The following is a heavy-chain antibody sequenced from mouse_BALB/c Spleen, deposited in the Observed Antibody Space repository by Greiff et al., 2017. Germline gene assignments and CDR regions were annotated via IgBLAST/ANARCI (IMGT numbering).Heavy chain of an antibody. J-gene: IGHJ4*01. CDR2: IYPYNGGT. CDR3: AREDLDAMDY. Sequence: VQLKESGPELVKPGASVKISCKASGYTFTDYNMHWVKQSHGKSLEWIGYIYPYNGGTGYNQKFKSKATLTVDNSSSTAYMELRSLTSEDSAVYYCAREDLDAMDYWGQGTSVTVSS. V-gene: IGHV1S29*02. CDR1: GYTFTDYN.